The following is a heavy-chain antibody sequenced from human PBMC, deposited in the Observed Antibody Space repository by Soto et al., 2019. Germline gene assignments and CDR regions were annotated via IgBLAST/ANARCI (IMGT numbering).Heavy chain of an antibody. CDR1: GGSFSGYY. J-gene: IGHJ4*02. Sequence: QVQLQQWGAGLLKPSETLSLTCAVYGGSFSGYYWNWIRQPPGKGLEWIGEINHSGSTNYNPSLESRVTLSVDTSQNQFSLKLSSVTAADTVVYYCARGWGRIFDYWGQGTLVTVSS. D-gene: IGHD7-27*01. CDR3: ARGWGRIFDY. V-gene: IGHV4-34*01. CDR2: INHSGST.